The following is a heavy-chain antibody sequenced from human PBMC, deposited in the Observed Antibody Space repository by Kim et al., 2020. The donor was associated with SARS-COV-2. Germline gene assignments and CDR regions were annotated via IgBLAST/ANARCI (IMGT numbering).Heavy chain of an antibody. CDR1: GGTFSSYA. CDR2: IIPIFGTA. J-gene: IGHJ6*02. CDR3: ARGSERYFDWSPFAARGGPYGMDV. V-gene: IGHV1-69*13. D-gene: IGHD3-9*01. Sequence: SVKVSCKASGGTFSSYAISWVRQAPGQGLEWMGGIIPIFGTANYAQKFQGRVTITADESTSTAYMELSSLRSEDTAVYYCARGSERYFDWSPFAARGGPYGMDVWGQGTTVTVSS.